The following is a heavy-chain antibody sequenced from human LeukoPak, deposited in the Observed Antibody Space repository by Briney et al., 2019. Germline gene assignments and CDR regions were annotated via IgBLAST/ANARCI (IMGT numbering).Heavy chain of an antibody. J-gene: IGHJ4*02. D-gene: IGHD3-22*01. Sequence: SETLSLTCTVSGYSISSGYFWGWIRQPPGKGLEWIGSIYHSGTTFYNPSLKSRVTISIDVSKNQISLKLSSVTAADTAVYYCARNRFYDSTGHYYDFDYWGQGTLVTVSS. CDR2: IYHSGTT. V-gene: IGHV4-38-2*02. CDR1: GYSISSGYF. CDR3: ARNRFYDSTGHYYDFDY.